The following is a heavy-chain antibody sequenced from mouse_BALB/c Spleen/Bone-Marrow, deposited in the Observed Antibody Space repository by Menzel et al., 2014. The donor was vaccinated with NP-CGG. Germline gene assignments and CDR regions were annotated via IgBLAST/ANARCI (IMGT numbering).Heavy chain of an antibody. CDR1: GFTFNTYW. CDR3: ARKRSNGMDY. CDR2: ILPGSVSA. V-gene: IGHV1-9*01. J-gene: IGHJ4*01. Sequence: VQLKHSGGDLMQPGGSMRLSCKASGFTFNTYWMEWIRQSPGHGLEWIGEILPGSVSATSNGGFNVKASFTAATASNTGPKQHSSLTCAESAGYYCARKRSNGMDYWGQGTSVSVSS.